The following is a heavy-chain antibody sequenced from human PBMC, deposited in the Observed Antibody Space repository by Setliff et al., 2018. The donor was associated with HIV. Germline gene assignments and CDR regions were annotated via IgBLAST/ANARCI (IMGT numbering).Heavy chain of an antibody. CDR1: GYTFTSKH. V-gene: IGHV1-8*01. Sequence: ASVKVSCKASGYTFTSKHINWVRQATGQGPGWLGWMDPSSAATGYAQKFQGRVTLTRDTSINTAYMELSSLTSDDTAVYYCALPYCGGGNCWSSASLPPAGWFDPWGQGTLVTVSS. D-gene: IGHD2-15*01. CDR3: ALPYCGGGNCWSSASLPPAGWFDP. J-gene: IGHJ5*02. CDR2: MDPSSAAT.